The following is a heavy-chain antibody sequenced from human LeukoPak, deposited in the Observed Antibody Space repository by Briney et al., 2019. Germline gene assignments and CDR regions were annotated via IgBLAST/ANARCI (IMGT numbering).Heavy chain of an antibody. CDR3: ARPGIAAAATPYYFDY. Sequence: SETLSLTCTVSGGSISSSSYYWGWIRQPPGKGLEWIGGIYYSGSTYYNPSLKSRVTISVDTSKNQFSLKLSSVTAADTAVYYCARPGIAAAATPYYFDYWGQGTLVTVSS. V-gene: IGHV4-39*01. CDR2: IYYSGST. D-gene: IGHD6-13*01. CDR1: GGSISSSSYY. J-gene: IGHJ4*02.